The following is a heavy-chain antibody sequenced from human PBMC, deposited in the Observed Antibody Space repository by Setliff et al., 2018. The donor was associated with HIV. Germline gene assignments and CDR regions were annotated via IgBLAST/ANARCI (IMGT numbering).Heavy chain of an antibody. CDR2: INHRGST. Sequence: SETLSLTCAVYGGSLSGYHWSWIRQPPGKGLEWIGEINHRGSTDYMPSLKGRVTISVDTSKNQFSLKLNSVTAADTAVYYCARQGGFSGSSYPRNYIDVWGKGTTVTVSS. J-gene: IGHJ6*03. CDR3: ARQGGFSGSSYPRNYIDV. V-gene: IGHV4-34*01. D-gene: IGHD6-13*01. CDR1: GGSLSGYH.